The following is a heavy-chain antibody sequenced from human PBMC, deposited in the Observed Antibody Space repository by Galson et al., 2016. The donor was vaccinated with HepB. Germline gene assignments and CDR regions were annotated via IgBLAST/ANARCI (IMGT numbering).Heavy chain of an antibody. CDR2: IGTAGDT. Sequence: SLRLSCAGSGFTFSWYDLHWVRQPIGKGLEWVSGIGTAGDTYYLDSVKGRFTISRGNAKNSFYLQMDSLRVGDTAVYYCVRGLPISTAIVWGQGTTVTVSS. D-gene: IGHD2-2*02. CDR3: VRGLPISTAIV. J-gene: IGHJ6*02. V-gene: IGHV3-13*04. CDR1: GFTFSWYD.